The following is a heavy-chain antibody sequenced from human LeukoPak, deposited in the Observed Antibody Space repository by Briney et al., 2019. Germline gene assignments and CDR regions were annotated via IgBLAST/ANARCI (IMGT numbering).Heavy chain of an antibody. CDR3: VRGYSYGWFDP. CDR1: GFTFSIFA. Sequence: GGSLRLSCEASGFTFSIFAMSWVRQAPGKGLEWVSTISGSGGSTYYADSVKGRFTISRDNSKNTLYLQMNSLRAEDTAVYYCVRGYSYGWFDPWGQGTLVTVSS. CDR2: ISGSGGST. D-gene: IGHD5-18*01. V-gene: IGHV3-23*01. J-gene: IGHJ5*02.